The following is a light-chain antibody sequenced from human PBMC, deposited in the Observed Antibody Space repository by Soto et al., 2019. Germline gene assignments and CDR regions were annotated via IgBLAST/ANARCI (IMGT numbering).Light chain of an antibody. CDR3: QQSYSTPYT. CDR2: AAS. Sequence: DIQMTQSPSSLSASVGDRVTITCRASQSISSYLNWYPQKPGKAPKLLIYAASSLQSGVPSRFSGSGSGTDFTLTISNLQPEDFATYYCQQSYSTPYTVGQGTKLEIK. CDR1: QSISSY. V-gene: IGKV1-39*01. J-gene: IGKJ2*01.